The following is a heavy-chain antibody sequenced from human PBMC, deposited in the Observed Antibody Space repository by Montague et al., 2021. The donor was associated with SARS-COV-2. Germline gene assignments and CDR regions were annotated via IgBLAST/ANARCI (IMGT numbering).Heavy chain of an antibody. V-gene: IGHV1-24*01. J-gene: IGHJ4*02. CDR3: ATEFLPRWGGEKSAGSYGYY. D-gene: IGHD3-16*02. CDR2: FDPEDGET. CDR1: GYTLTELS. Sequence: SVKVSCKVSGYTLTELSMHWVRQAPGKGLEWMGGFDPEDGETIYAQKFQGRVTMTEDTSTDTAYMELSSLRSEDTAVYYCATEFLPRWGGEKSAGSYGYYWGQGTLVTVSS.